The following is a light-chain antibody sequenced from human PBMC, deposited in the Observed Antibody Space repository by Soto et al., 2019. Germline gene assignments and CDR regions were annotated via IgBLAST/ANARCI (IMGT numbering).Light chain of an antibody. J-gene: IGKJ1*01. CDR3: QQYGSSGT. V-gene: IGKV3-20*01. CDR2: GAS. CDR1: QSVSNNY. Sequence: EIVLTPSPGTLSLSPGESATLSCRASQSVSNNYLAWYQQKPGQAPRLLIYGASNRATGIPDRFSGSGSGTDFTLTISRLEPEEFAVDYCQQYGSSGTVGQGTKVEIK.